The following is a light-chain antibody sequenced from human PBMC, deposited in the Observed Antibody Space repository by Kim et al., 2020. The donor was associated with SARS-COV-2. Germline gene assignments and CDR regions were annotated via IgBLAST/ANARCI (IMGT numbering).Light chain of an antibody. J-gene: IGKJ4*01. CDR3: QQSFSPPRT. CDR2: TTS. V-gene: IGKV1-39*01. CDR1: RVVNHY. Sequence: IQVTQSPFSLSASLGDRVTLTCRTSRVVNHYLNWYQQKPGKAPTLLISTTSYLQNGVPSRFSGSGSETEFTLTISGLQPEDFATYYCQQSFSPPRTFGGGTKVDIK.